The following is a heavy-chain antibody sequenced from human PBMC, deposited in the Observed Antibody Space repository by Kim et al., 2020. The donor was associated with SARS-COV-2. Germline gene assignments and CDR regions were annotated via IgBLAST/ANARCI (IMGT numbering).Heavy chain of an antibody. J-gene: IGHJ4*02. Sequence: CVDSAKGRFTLSRDNANNSLYLQMNSLGAEDTAVYYCARYSGSYYAFDYWGQGTRVTVSS. D-gene: IGHD1-26*01. CDR3: ARYSGSYYAFDY. V-gene: IGHV3-7*03.